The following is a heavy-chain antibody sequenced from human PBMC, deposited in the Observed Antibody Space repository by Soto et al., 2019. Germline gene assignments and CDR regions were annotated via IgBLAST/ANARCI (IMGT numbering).Heavy chain of an antibody. Sequence: QVQLVQSGAEVKKPGASVKVSCKASGYTFTSYGISWVRQAPGQGLEWMGWISAYNGNTNYAQKLQGRVTMTTDTSTSTAYMELRSRRSDDTAVYYCAIEGHYCSGGSCYSEGWFDPWGQGTLVTVSS. CDR2: ISAYNGNT. CDR1: GYTFTSYG. D-gene: IGHD2-15*01. CDR3: AIEGHYCSGGSCYSEGWFDP. J-gene: IGHJ5*02. V-gene: IGHV1-18*01.